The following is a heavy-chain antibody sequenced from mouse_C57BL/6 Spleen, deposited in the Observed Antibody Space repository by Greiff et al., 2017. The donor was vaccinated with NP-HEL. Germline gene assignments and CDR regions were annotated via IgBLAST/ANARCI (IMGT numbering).Heavy chain of an antibody. CDR1: GYTFTSYW. J-gene: IGHJ3*01. D-gene: IGHD1-1*01. CDR3: ARYGDWFAY. V-gene: IGHV1-64*01. Sequence: QVQLQQPGAELVKPGASVKLSCKASGYTFTSYWMHWVKQRPGQGLEWIGMIHPNSGSTNYNVKFKSKATLTVDKSSSTAYMQLSSLTSEDSAVYYCARYGDWFAYWGQGTLVTVSA. CDR2: IHPNSGST.